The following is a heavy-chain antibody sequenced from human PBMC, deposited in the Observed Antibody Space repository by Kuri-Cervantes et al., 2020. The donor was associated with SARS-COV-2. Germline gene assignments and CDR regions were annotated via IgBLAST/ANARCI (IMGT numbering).Heavy chain of an antibody. V-gene: IGHV4-39*01. J-gene: IGHJ4*02. CDR1: GGSISSSSYY. Sequence: GSLRLSCTVSGGSISSSSYYWGWIRQPPGKGLERIGSIYYSGSTYYNPSLKSRVTISVDTSKNQFSLKLSSVTAADTAVYYCARSAFGATYYDFWSGFDYWGQGTLVTVSS. CDR3: ARSAFGATYYDFWSGFDY. D-gene: IGHD3-3*01. CDR2: IYYSGST.